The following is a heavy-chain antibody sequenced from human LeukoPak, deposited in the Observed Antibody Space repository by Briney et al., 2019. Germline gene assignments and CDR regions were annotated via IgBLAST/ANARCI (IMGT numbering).Heavy chain of an antibody. Sequence: KSGGSLRLSCAASGFPFSSYSMNWVRQAPGKGLEWVSSFGTRSTSVYYADSVRGRFTISRDNAKNSLYLQMNSLRAEDTAVYYCAREQSEGFDYWGQGTLVTVSS. V-gene: IGHV3-21*01. CDR2: FGTRSTSV. J-gene: IGHJ4*02. CDR1: GFPFSSYS. CDR3: AREQSEGFDY.